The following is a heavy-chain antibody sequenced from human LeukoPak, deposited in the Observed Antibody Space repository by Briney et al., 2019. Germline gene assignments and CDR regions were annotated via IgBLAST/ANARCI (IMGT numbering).Heavy chain of an antibody. D-gene: IGHD5-12*01. CDR2: IYYSGST. CDR3: ARAGVATITVDY. J-gene: IGHJ4*02. V-gene: IGHV4-59*01. CDR1: DGSISSYY. Sequence: SETLSLTCTVSDGSISSYYWSWIRQPPGKGLEWIGYIYYSGSTNYNPSLKSRVTISVDTSKNQFSLKLSSVTAADTAVYYCARAGVATITVDYWGQGTLVTVSS.